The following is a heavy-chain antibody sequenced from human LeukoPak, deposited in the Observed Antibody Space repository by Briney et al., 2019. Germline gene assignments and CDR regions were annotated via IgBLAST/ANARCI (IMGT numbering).Heavy chain of an antibody. V-gene: IGHV3-53*04. D-gene: IGHD6-13*01. CDR1: GFSVSNNY. Sequence: GGSLRLSCAASGFSVSNNYMNWVRQAPGKGLEWVSIFYGGGSIYYADSVKGRFTISRHNFKNTLYLQMNSLRGEDTAVYYCARGWPYFDYWGQGALVTVSS. CDR2: FYGGGSI. J-gene: IGHJ4*02. CDR3: ARGWPYFDY.